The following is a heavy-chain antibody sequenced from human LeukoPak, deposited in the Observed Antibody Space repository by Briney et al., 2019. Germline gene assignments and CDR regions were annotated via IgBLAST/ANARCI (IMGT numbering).Heavy chain of an antibody. D-gene: IGHD6-19*01. Sequence: PGGSLRLSCAASGFTFSSYAMSWVRRAPGKGLEWVSAISGSGGSTYYADSVKGRFTISRDNSKNTLYLQMNSLRAEDTAVYYCAKVERSGWYVPFDYWGQGTLVTVSS. CDR3: AKVERSGWYVPFDY. J-gene: IGHJ4*02. V-gene: IGHV3-23*01. CDR2: ISGSGGST. CDR1: GFTFSSYA.